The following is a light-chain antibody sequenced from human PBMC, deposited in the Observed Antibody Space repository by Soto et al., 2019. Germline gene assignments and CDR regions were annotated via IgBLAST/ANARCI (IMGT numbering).Light chain of an antibody. CDR2: EVS. CDR1: SSDVGGYNY. Sequence: QSALTQPPSASGSPGQSVTISCTGSSSDVGGYNYVSWYQQHPGKAPKLMIYEVSKRPSGVPDRLSGSKSGNTASLTVSGLQAEDGAAYFGNSHGGRNTVVFGGGTKLAVL. J-gene: IGLJ2*01. V-gene: IGLV2-8*01. CDR3: NSHGGRNTVV.